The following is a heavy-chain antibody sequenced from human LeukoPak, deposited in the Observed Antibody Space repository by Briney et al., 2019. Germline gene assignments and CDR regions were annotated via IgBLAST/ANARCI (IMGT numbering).Heavy chain of an antibody. CDR2: ISWNSGSI. CDR1: GFTFDDYA. J-gene: IGHJ4*02. Sequence: PGGSLRLSCAASGFTFDDYAMHWVRQAPGKGLEWVSGISWNSGSIGYADSVKGRFTISRDNAKNSLYLQMNSLRAEDTALYYCAKDTNGGVLDYWGQGTLVTVSS. CDR3: AKDTNGGVLDY. V-gene: IGHV3-9*01. D-gene: IGHD3-16*01.